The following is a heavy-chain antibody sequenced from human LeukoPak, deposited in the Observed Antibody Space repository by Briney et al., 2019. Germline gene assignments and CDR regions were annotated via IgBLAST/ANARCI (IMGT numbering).Heavy chain of an antibody. CDR2: ISYDGSNK. Sequence: GESLRLSCAASGFTFSSYWMNWARQAPGKGLEWVAVISYDGSNKYYADSVKGRFTISRDNSKNTLYLQMNSLRAEDTAVYYCARDGIAAAGTIDSYYYYGMDVWGQGTTVTVSS. D-gene: IGHD6-13*01. CDR3: ARDGIAAAGTIDSYYYYGMDV. CDR1: GFTFSSYW. V-gene: IGHV3-30-3*01. J-gene: IGHJ6*02.